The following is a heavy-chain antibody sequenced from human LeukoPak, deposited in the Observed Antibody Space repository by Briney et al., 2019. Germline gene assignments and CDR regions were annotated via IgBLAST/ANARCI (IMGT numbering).Heavy chain of an antibody. CDR3: AKALTSGWYLDAFNI. D-gene: IGHD6-19*01. CDR1: GFTFSSCG. CDR2: ISYDGSNK. J-gene: IGHJ3*02. V-gene: IGHV3-30*18. Sequence: HPGGSLRLSCAASGFTFSSCGMHWVRQAPGKGLEWVAVISYDGSNKYYADSVKGRFTISRDNSKNTLFLGMNSLRAEDTAVYYCAKALTSGWYLDAFNIWGQGTMVTVSS.